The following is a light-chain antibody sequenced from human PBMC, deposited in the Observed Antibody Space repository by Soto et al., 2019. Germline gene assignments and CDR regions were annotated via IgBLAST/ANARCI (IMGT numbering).Light chain of an antibody. CDR2: DVS. CDR3: SSYTSSSTLWV. CDR1: SSDVGYFNY. Sequence: QSALTQPASVSGSPGQSITISCTGTSSDVGYFNYVSWYQQHPGKAPKLMIYDVSNRPSGVSDRFSGSKSGNTASLTISGLRAEDEADYYSSSYTSSSTLWVFGGGTKLTVL. V-gene: IGLV2-14*01. J-gene: IGLJ3*02.